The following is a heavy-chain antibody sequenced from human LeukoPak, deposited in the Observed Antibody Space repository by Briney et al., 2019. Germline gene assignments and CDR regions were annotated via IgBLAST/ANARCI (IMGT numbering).Heavy chain of an antibody. V-gene: IGHV3-30*18. Sequence: GGSLRLSCAASGFTFSSYAMHWVRQAPGKGLEWVGVISDDGRRKDYADSVKGRFTISRDNSKDTLYLQMNSLRAEDTAVYYCAKRPSDYGDYVSYFDYWGQGTLVTVSS. D-gene: IGHD4-17*01. CDR1: GFTFSSYA. J-gene: IGHJ4*02. CDR2: ISDDGRRK. CDR3: AKRPSDYGDYVSYFDY.